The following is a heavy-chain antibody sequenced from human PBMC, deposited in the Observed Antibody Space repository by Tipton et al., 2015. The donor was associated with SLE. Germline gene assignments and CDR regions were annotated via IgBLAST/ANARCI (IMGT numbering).Heavy chain of an antibody. CDR1: GFTFSNYW. CDR3: AKLRRPAVTLYYMDV. Sequence: LRLSCAASGFTFSNYWMHWVRQAPGKGLEWIGEINHSGSTNYNPSLKSRVTISVDTSKNQFSLNLRSVTAADTAVYYCAKLRRPAVTLYYMDVWGKGTTVTISS. CDR2: INHSGST. V-gene: IGHV4-34*08. J-gene: IGHJ6*03. D-gene: IGHD2-15*01.